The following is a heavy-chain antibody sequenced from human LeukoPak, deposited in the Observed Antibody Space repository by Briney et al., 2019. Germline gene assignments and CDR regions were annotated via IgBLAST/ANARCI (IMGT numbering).Heavy chain of an antibody. CDR1: GFIFSSYA. V-gene: IGHV3-23*01. J-gene: IGHJ4*02. D-gene: IGHD2-2*01. CDR2: ISGSGGST. Sequence: PGGSLRLSCAASGFIFSSYAMSWVRQAPGKGLEWVSAISGSGGSTYYADSVKGRFTISRDNSKNTLYLQMNSLRAEDTAVYYCAKDRIVVVNYFDYWGQGTLVTVSS. CDR3: AKDRIVVVNYFDY.